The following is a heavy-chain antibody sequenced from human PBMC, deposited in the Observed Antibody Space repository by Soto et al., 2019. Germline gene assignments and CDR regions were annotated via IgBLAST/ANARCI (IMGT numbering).Heavy chain of an antibody. D-gene: IGHD3-9*01. V-gene: IGHV4-34*01. Sequence: QLQQWGAGLLKRSETLSLTCVVSGGSFSTYYYNWIRQSPGKGLEWIGEINHSGSNNYSPSLKSRVTMSLDTSKNQFSLKLTSVTAADTAVYYCARGGSNDWQVAFDIWGQGTMVTVSS. J-gene: IGHJ3*02. CDR1: GGSFSTYY. CDR2: INHSGSN. CDR3: ARGGSNDWQVAFDI.